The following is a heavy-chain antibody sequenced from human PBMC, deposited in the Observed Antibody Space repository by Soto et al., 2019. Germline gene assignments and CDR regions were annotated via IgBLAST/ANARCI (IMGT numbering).Heavy chain of an antibody. CDR2: MNPNSGNT. Sequence: ASVKVSCKASGYTFTSYDINWVRQATGQGLEWIGWMNPNSGNTGYAQKFQGRVTMTRNTSISTAYMELSSLRSEDTAVYYCARPRGCSGGSCYSNWFDPWGQGTLVTVSS. CDR1: GYTFTSYD. D-gene: IGHD2-15*01. CDR3: ARPRGCSGGSCYSNWFDP. V-gene: IGHV1-8*01. J-gene: IGHJ5*02.